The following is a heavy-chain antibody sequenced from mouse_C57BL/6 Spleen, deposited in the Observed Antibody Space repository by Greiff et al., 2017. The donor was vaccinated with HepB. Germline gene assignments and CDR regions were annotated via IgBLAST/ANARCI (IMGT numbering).Heavy chain of an antibody. CDR3: ARYRDYGSYWYFDV. V-gene: IGHV1-69*01. D-gene: IGHD1-1*01. Sequence: QVQLKQPGAELVMPGASVKLSCKASGYTFTSYWMHWVKQRPGQGLEWIGEIDPSDSYTNYNQKFKGKSTLTVDKSSSTAYMQLSSLTSEDSAVYYCARYRDYGSYWYFDVWGTGTTVTVSS. CDR1: GYTFTSYW. CDR2: IDPSDSYT. J-gene: IGHJ1*03.